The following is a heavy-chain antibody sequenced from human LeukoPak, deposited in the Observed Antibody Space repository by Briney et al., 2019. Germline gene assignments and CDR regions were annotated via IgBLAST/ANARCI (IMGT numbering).Heavy chain of an antibody. J-gene: IGHJ4*02. V-gene: IGHV5-51*01. CDR1: GYSFSSYW. D-gene: IGHD1-1*01. Sequence: GESLKISCKGSGYSFSSYWIGWVRQMPGKGLEWMTMIYPGDSDTRYSPSFQGQVTISADKSISTAYLQWSSLKASDTAMYYCARSNSELALFHYWGQGTLVTVSS. CDR2: IYPGDSDT. CDR3: ARSNSELALFHY.